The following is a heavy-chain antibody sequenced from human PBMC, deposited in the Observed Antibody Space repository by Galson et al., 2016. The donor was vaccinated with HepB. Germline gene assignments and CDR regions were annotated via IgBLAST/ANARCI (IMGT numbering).Heavy chain of an antibody. V-gene: IGHV4-31*03. CDR1: GGSISSTAYY. Sequence: TLSLTCTVSGGSISSTAYYWSWIRHHPGKGLEWIGYIYYAGTTYYNPSLKSRVTISVDTSNNQFSLKLTSVTAADTAVYYCARAPGAENTFDYWSPGTQVTVSS. J-gene: IGHJ4*02. CDR3: ARAPGAENTFDY. D-gene: IGHD1-14*01. CDR2: IYYAGTT.